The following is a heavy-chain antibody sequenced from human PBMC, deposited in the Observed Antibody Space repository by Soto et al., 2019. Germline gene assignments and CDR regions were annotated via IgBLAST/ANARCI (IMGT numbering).Heavy chain of an antibody. D-gene: IGHD2-2*01. V-gene: IGHV3-33*01. CDR1: GFTFSSYG. Sequence: PGESLKISCAASGFTFSSYGMHWVRQAPGKGLEWVAVIWYDGSNKYYADSVKGRFTISRDNSKNTLYLQMNSLRAEDTAVYYCARVRGCSSTTTLKGCNWFDPWGQGTLVTVSS. CDR2: IWYDGSNK. CDR3: ARVRGCSSTTTLKGCNWFDP. J-gene: IGHJ5*02.